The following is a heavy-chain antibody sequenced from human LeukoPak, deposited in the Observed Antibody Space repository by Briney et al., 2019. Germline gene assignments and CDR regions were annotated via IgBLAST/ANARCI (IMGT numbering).Heavy chain of an antibody. CDR1: GDSISSSY. V-gene: IGHV4-59*08. CDR3: TGQDYCDSSGYAAY. D-gene: IGHD3-22*01. CDR2: IYTSGST. Sequence: SETLSLTCTVSGDSISSSYWSWIRQPPGKGLEWIGYIYTSGSTYTSGATNYNPSLKSRVTLSADTSKNQFSLKLSSLTAADTAVYYCTGQDYCDSSGYAAYWGQGTLVTVSS. J-gene: IGHJ4*02.